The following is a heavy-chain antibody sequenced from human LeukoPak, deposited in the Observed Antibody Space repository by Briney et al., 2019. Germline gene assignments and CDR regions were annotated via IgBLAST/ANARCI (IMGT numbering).Heavy chain of an antibody. D-gene: IGHD5-24*01. CDR2: IHYSGRI. CDR1: GGSFSGYY. Sequence: PSETLSLTCAVYGGSFSGYYWTWISQPPGYGLEWIGEIHYSGRINYNPSLKSRVTISADTSSNHFSLKMNSVTAADTAVYYCSRGTDAYKCGNSWGQGTLVTVSS. J-gene: IGHJ4*02. V-gene: IGHV4-34*01. CDR3: SRGTDAYKCGNS.